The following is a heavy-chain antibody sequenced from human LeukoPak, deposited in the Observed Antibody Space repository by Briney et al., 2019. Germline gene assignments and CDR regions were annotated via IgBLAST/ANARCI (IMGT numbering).Heavy chain of an antibody. Sequence: GRSLRLSCAASGFTFSTYAMHWVRQAPGKGLEWVAVIPYDGSNKYYADSVKGRFTMSRDNPKNMLYLQMNSLRAEDTALYYCAKGIRQLGNYYYYMDVWGKGTTVTVSS. CDR3: AKGIRQLGNYYYYMDV. CDR2: IPYDGSNK. J-gene: IGHJ6*03. CDR1: GFTFSTYA. D-gene: IGHD7-27*01. V-gene: IGHV3-30*04.